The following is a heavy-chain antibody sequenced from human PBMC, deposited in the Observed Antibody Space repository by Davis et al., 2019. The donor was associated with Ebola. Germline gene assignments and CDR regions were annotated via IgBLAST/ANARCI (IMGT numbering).Heavy chain of an antibody. Sequence: ASVKVSCKVSGYTLSNLSMHWVRQAPGKGLEWMGGFDPEHGETIYAQRFQGKFTMTEDTATDTAYMELSSLTSEDTAVYYCATETGVSGIMPAGYYGMDVWGTGTTVTVSS. J-gene: IGHJ6*04. CDR1: GYTLSNLS. D-gene: IGHD1-20*01. CDR3: ATETGVSGIMPAGYYGMDV. V-gene: IGHV1-24*01. CDR2: FDPEHGET.